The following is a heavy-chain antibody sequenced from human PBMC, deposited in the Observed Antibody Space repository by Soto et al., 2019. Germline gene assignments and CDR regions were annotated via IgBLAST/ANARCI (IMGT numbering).Heavy chain of an antibody. J-gene: IGHJ5*02. D-gene: IGHD3-16*01. CDR2: IYPGDSDT. CDR3: ARLGTSLGGTPGNFNWFDP. CDR1: GYSFTSYW. Sequence: GESLKISCKGSGYSFTSYWIGWVRQMPGKGLEWMGIIYPGDSDTRYSPSFQGQVTISADKSISTAYLQWSSLKASDTAMYYCARLGTSLGGTPGNFNWFDPWGQGTLVTVSS. V-gene: IGHV5-51*01.